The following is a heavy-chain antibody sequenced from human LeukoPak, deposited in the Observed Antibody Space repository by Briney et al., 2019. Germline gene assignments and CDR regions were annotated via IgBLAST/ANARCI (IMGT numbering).Heavy chain of an antibody. CDR3: AKDPGYYDFWSGYLAWFDP. Sequence: GGSLRLSCAASGFTFSSYAMSWVRQAPGKGLEWVSAISGSGGSTYCADSVKGRFTISRDNSKNTLYLQMNSLRAEDTAVYYCAKDPGYYDFWSGYLAWFDPWGQGTLVTVSS. V-gene: IGHV3-23*01. CDR1: GFTFSSYA. J-gene: IGHJ5*02. D-gene: IGHD3-3*01. CDR2: ISGSGGST.